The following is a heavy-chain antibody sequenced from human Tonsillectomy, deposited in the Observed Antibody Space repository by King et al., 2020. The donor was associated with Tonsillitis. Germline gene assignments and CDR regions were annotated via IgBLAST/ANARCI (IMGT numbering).Heavy chain of an antibody. Sequence: VQLQQWGAGLLKPSETLSLTCAVYGGSFSGYYWSWIRQPPGKGLEWIGEINHSGSTNYNPSLKSRVTISVDTSKNQFSLKLSSVTAADTAVYYCAFHCSGGSCYSYGLDVWGQGTTVTVSS. CDR3: AFHCSGGSCYSYGLDV. CDR1: GGSFSGYY. D-gene: IGHD2-15*01. V-gene: IGHV4-34*01. CDR2: INHSGST. J-gene: IGHJ6*02.